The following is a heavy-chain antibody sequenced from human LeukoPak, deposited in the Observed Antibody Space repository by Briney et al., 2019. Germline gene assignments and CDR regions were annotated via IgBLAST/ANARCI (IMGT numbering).Heavy chain of an antibody. D-gene: IGHD3-3*01. Sequence: LGESLKISCKGSGCSFTSYWIGWVRQMPGKGLEWMGIIYPGDSDTRYSPSFQGQVTISADKSISTAYLQWSSLKASDTAMYYCARQSEEYDFWSGYYLNPNWFDPWGQGTLVTVSS. CDR1: GCSFTSYW. CDR2: IYPGDSDT. CDR3: ARQSEEYDFWSGYYLNPNWFDP. J-gene: IGHJ5*02. V-gene: IGHV5-51*01.